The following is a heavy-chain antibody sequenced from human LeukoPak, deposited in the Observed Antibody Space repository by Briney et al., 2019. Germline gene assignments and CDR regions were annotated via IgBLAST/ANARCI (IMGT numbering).Heavy chain of an antibody. J-gene: IGHJ4*02. CDR1: GYTFTSYG. CDR3: ARVEDYYDSSGYYSNLDFDY. V-gene: IGHV1-18*01. D-gene: IGHD3-22*01. CDR2: ISAYNGDT. Sequence: ASVKVSCKASGYTFTSYGISWVRQAPGQGLEWMGWISAYNGDTNYAQKLQGRVTMTTDTSTSTAYMELRSLGSDDTAVYYCARVEDYYDSSGYYSNLDFDYWGQGTLVTVSS.